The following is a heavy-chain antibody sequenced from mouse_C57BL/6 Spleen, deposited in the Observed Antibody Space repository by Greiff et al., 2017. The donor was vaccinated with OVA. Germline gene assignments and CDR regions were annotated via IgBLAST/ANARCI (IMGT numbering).Heavy chain of an antibody. D-gene: IGHD1-1*01. V-gene: IGHV1-81*01. J-gene: IGHJ1*03. CDR1: GYTFTSYG. CDR2: IYPRSGNT. CDR3: ARRGDYYGSSPYWYFDV. Sequence: VKLVESGAELARPGASVKLSCKASGYTFTSYGISWVKQRTGQGLEWIGEIYPRSGNTYYNEKFKGKATLTADNSSSTAYMELRSLTSEDSAVYFCARRGDYYGSSPYWYFDVWGTGTTVTVSS.